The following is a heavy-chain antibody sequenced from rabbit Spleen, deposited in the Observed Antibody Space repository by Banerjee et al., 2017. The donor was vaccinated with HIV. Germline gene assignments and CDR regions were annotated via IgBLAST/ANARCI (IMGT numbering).Heavy chain of an antibody. J-gene: IGHJ4*01. CDR1: GFTLSSHF. Sequence: QEQLVESGGGLVQPEGSLTLTCKASGFTLSSHFMCWVRQAPGKGLEWIGYINTGNTFYASWAKGRFTISKTSSTTVTLQMTSLTAADTATYFCARNFDLWGPGTLVTVS. CDR2: INTGNT. V-gene: IGHV1S45*01. CDR3: ARNFDL.